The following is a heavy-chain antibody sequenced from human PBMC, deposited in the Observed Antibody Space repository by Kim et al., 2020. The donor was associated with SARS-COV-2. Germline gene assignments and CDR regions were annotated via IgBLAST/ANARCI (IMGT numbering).Heavy chain of an antibody. J-gene: IGHJ3*02. CDR2: IYHSGST. CDR1: GGSITSSNW. V-gene: IGHV4-4*02. Sequence: SETLSLTCAVSGGSITSSNWWSWVRQPPGKGLEWIGEIYHSGSTNYNPSLKSRVTISVDKSKNQFSLKLSSVTAADTAVYYCASLSHDFWSGSVIAFDIWGQGTMVTVSS. D-gene: IGHD3-3*01. CDR3: ASLSHDFWSGSVIAFDI.